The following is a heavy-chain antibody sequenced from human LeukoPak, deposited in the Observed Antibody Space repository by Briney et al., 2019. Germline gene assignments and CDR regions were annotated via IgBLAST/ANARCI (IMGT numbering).Heavy chain of an antibody. CDR2: INHSGST. J-gene: IGHJ4*02. V-gene: IGHV4-34*01. Sequence: PSETLSLTCTVSGGSFSGYYWSWIRQPPGKGLEWIGEINHSGSTNYNPSLKSRVTISVDTSKNQFSLKLSSVTAADTAVYYCARGPRPRFDYWGQGTLVTVSS. CDR3: ARGPRPRFDY. CDR1: GGSFSGYY.